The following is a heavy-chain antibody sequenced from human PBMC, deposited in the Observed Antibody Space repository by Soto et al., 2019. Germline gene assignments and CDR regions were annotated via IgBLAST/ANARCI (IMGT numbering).Heavy chain of an antibody. D-gene: IGHD2-21*02. CDR2: IYQSGST. V-gene: IGHV4-31*03. CDR3: ARDISCDGDCNGYFDH. CDR1: GASIKNSDGYY. Sequence: QVQLQESGPGLVKPSQTLSLTSTVSGASIKNSDGYYWSWLRQRPGKGLEWIGFIYQSGSTDYNPSLRDRVTMSVDTSMNQFSLKLTSVTAADTAVYYGARDISCDGDCNGYFDHWGQGTLVTVSS. J-gene: IGHJ4*02.